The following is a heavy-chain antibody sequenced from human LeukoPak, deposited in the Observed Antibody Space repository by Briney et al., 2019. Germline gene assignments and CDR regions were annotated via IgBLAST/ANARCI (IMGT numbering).Heavy chain of an antibody. J-gene: IGHJ4*02. Sequence: GGSLRLSCSVSGFSFSSHAMHWVRQAPGKGLEYVSGISTNGSSTSYADSVKGRFTISRDNSKNTLYLQMSSLRGEDTAVYYCVKRTRFSYYFDYWGQGTLVTVSS. CDR3: VKRTRFSYYFDY. D-gene: IGHD3-10*01. CDR2: ISTNGSST. CDR1: GFSFSSHA. V-gene: IGHV3-64D*06.